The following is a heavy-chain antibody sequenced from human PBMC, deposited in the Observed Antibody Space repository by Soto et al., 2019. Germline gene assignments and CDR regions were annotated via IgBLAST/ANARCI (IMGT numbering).Heavy chain of an antibody. CDR1: GYTFRSYA. Sequence: QIQLVQSGPEVKKTGASLKVSCKASGYTFRSYAVSWVRQAPGQGLEWMGWISVYNGKTYYAEKVQGRVSMTTDTSTNTAYLELRSLRSDDTAVYFCARVGDTIVVPSSLWPDNLGQGTLVTVSS. V-gene: IGHV1-18*01. CDR3: ARVGDTIVVPSSLWPDN. CDR2: ISVYNGKT. J-gene: IGHJ4*02. D-gene: IGHD1-26*01.